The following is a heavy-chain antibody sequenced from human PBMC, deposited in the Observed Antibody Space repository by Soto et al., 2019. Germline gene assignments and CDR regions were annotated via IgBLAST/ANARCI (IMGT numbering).Heavy chain of an antibody. V-gene: IGHV1-69*13. J-gene: IGHJ4*02. D-gene: IGHD3-10*01. CDR2: IIPIFGTA. CDR1: GGTFSSYA. Sequence: GASVKVSCKASGGTFSSYAISWVRQAPGQGLEWMGGIIPIFGTADYAQKFQGRVTITADESTSTAYMELSSLRSEDTGVYYCASGTRARYGSGSYSAPFDYWGQGALVTVSS. CDR3: ASGTRARYGSGSYSAPFDY.